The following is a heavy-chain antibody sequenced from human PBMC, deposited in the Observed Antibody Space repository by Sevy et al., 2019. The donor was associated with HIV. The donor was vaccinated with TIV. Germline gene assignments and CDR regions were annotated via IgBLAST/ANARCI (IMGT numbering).Heavy chain of an antibody. V-gene: IGHV3-53*01. CDR3: ARETLSGYNL. CDR2: IYAGGNT. J-gene: IGHJ4*02. D-gene: IGHD5-12*01. CDR1: GFTVSNNY. Sequence: GGSLRLSCTASGFTVSNNYMSWVRQAPGKGLEWVSAIYAGGNTYYAGSVKGRFTNSRDNSKNTVYLQMNSLRVEDTAVYYCARETLSGYNLWGQGTLVTVSS.